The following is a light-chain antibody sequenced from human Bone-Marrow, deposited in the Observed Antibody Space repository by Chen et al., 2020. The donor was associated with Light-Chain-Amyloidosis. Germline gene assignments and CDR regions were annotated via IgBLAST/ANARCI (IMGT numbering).Light chain of an antibody. CDR3: QSADSSGTYEVI. CDR2: RDT. Sequence: SYELTQPPSVYVSPGPTARITCSGDDLPTKYAYWYQQKPGQAPVLVIHRDTERPSGISERFSGSSSGTTATLTISGVQAEDEADYHCQSADSSGTYEVIFGGGTKLTVL. J-gene: IGLJ2*01. V-gene: IGLV3-25*03. CDR1: DLPTKY.